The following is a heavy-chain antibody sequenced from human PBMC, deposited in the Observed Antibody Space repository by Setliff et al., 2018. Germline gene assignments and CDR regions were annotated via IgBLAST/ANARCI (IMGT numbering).Heavy chain of an antibody. V-gene: IGHV4-59*01. CDR3: AKGRGEMDS. CDR2: IYYSGST. Sequence: SLTCSVSGDSMSFSYWSWIRQPPGKGLEWIGYIYYSGSTDSHPSLKSRVSISIDTSKDQFSLNVRSVTAADTAIYYCAKGRGEMDSWGQGILVTVSS. D-gene: IGHD3-10*01. J-gene: IGHJ4*02. CDR1: GDSMSFSY.